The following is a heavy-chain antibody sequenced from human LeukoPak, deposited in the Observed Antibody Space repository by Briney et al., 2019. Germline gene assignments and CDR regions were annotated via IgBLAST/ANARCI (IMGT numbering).Heavy chain of an antibody. CDR1: GFTFSSYS. J-gene: IGHJ4*02. D-gene: IGHD1-26*01. V-gene: IGHV3-21*01. Sequence: PGGSLRLSCAASGFTFSSYSMNWVRQAPGKGLEWVSSISSSSSCIYYADSVKGRFTISRDNAKNSLYLQMNSLRAEDTAVYYCARDFVGARGNWGQGTLVTVSS. CDR2: ISSSSSCI. CDR3: ARDFVGARGN.